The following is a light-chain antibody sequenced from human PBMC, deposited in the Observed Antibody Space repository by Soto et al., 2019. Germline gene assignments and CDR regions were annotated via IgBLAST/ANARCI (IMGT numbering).Light chain of an antibody. J-gene: IGKJ5*01. CDR2: DVS. Sequence: EVVLTQSPDTLSLSPGERATLSCRASQTVSTSFLAWYQQKPGQAPRLLLYDVSSRATGIPDRFSGSGSGTDFTLAISRVEPEDFAVYFCQQYADSPITFGQGTRLENK. V-gene: IGKV3-20*01. CDR1: QTVSTSF. CDR3: QQYADSPIT.